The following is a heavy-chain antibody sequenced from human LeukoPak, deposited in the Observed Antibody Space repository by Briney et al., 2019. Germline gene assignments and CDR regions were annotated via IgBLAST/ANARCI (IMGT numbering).Heavy chain of an antibody. CDR2: IYYIGST. CDR1: GGSISSYY. J-gene: IGHJ4*02. Sequence: SETLSLTCTVSGGSISSYYWSWIRQPPGKRLEWIGYIYYIGSTNYNPSLKSRVAVSVDTSKNYFSLKLSPVTAADTAVYYCARDSGSYPYYFDYWGQGTLVTVSS. V-gene: IGHV4-59*12. D-gene: IGHD1-26*01. CDR3: ARDSGSYPYYFDY.